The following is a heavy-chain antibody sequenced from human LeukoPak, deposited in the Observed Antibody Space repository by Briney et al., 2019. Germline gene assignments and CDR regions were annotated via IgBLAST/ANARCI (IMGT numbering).Heavy chain of an antibody. V-gene: IGHV4-30-2*01. CDR3: ARGFSTSRGVTMVRGVSRVYFDY. J-gene: IGHJ4*02. CDR1: GGSISSGGSS. D-gene: IGHD3-10*01. Sequence: PSETLSLTCAVSGGSISSGGSSWSWIRQPPGKGLEWIGYIYHSGSTYYNPSLKSRVTISVDRSKNQFSLKLSSVTAADTAVYYCARGFSTSRGVTMVRGVSRVYFDYWGQGTLVTVSS. CDR2: IYHSGST.